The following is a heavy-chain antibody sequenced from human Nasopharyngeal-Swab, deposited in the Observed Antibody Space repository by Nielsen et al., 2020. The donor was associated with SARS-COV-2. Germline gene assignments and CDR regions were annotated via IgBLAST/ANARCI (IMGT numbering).Heavy chain of an antibody. V-gene: IGHV3-30*04. CDR1: GFTFSSYA. CDR2: ISYDGSNK. D-gene: IGHD2-2*01. Sequence: GGSLRLSCAAPGFTFSSYAMHWVRQAPGKGLEWVAVISYDGSNKYYADSVKGRFTISRDNSKNTLYLQMNSLRAEDTAVYYCAGQLPGRQFDYWGQGTLVTVSS. J-gene: IGHJ4*02. CDR3: AGQLPGRQFDY.